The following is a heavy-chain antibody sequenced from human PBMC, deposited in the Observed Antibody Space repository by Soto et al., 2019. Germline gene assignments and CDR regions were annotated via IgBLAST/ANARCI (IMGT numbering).Heavy chain of an antibody. D-gene: IGHD1-26*01. Sequence: LRLSYVASGFTFSSYGMHWVRQAPGKGLEWVAVIWYDASDKYYAESVKGRFTISRDNTKNTMYLQMNSLRAEDTAVYYCARDPIGPGIFDYWGQGTLVTVSS. CDR1: GFTFSSYG. V-gene: IGHV3-33*01. J-gene: IGHJ4*02. CDR3: ARDPIGPGIFDY. CDR2: IWYDASDK.